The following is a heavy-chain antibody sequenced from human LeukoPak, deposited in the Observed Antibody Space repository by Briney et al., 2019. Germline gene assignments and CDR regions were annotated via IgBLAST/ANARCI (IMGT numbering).Heavy chain of an antibody. J-gene: IGHJ4*02. Sequence: GASLRLSCAAPGFTFSSYGMHWVRQAPGKGLEWVAVIWYDGSNKYYADSVKGRFTISRDNSKNTLYLQMNSLRAEDTAVYYCARDHLYYFDYWGQGTLVTVSS. V-gene: IGHV3-33*08. CDR2: IWYDGSNK. CDR1: GFTFSSYG. CDR3: ARDHLYYFDY.